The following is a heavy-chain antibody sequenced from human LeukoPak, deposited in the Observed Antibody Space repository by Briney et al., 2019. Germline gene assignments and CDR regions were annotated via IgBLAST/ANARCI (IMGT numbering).Heavy chain of an antibody. J-gene: IGHJ4*02. CDR2: ISSSSSYI. CDR3: AREERNCGGDCYQH. D-gene: IGHD2-21*02. CDR1: GFTFSSYS. Sequence: GGSLRLSCAASGFTFSSYSMNWVRQAPGKGLEWVSSISSSSSYIYYADSVKGRFTISRDNAKNSLYLQMNSLRAEDTALYYCAREERNCGGDCYQHWGQGTLVTVSS. V-gene: IGHV3-21*01.